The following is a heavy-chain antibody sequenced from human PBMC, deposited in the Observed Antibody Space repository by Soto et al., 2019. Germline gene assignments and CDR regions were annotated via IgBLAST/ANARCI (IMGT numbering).Heavy chain of an antibody. CDR2: TSYTGNT. CDR3: ARGRYCLTGRCFPTWFDF. J-gene: IGHJ5*01. D-gene: IGHD2-15*01. CDR1: GGSVTYYH. Sequence: SETRSLTCVVSGGSVTYYHWSWSRQFPGKGLEWIAYTSYTGNTNYNPSLQSRVAISVDTSKSQFSLNVTSVTAADTAVYFCARGRYCLTGRCFPTWFDFLVQGALVTVSS. V-gene: IGHV4-59*08.